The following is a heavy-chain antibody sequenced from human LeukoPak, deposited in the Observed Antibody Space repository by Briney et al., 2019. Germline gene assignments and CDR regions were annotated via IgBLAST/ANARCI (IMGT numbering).Heavy chain of an antibody. CDR3: ARVVGYSSGWFDY. J-gene: IGHJ4*02. V-gene: IGHV1-3*01. D-gene: IGHD6-19*01. CDR1: GYTFTSYA. Sequence: ASVKVSCKASGYTFTSYAMHWVRQAPGQRLERMGWINAGNGNTKYSQKFQGRVTITRDTSASTAYMELSSLRSEDTAVYYCARVVGYSSGWFDYWGQGTLVTVSS. CDR2: INAGNGNT.